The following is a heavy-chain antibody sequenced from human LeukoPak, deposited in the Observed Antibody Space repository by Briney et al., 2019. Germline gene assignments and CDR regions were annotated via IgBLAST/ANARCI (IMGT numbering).Heavy chain of an antibody. Sequence: SETLSLTCAVYGGSFSGYYWSWIRQPPGKGLEWIGEINHSGSTNYNPSLKSRVTISVDTSKNQLSLKLSSVTAADTAVYYCARAVDTAMVGQYYFDYWGQGTLVTVSS. CDR2: INHSGST. D-gene: IGHD5-18*01. J-gene: IGHJ4*02. CDR1: GGSFSGYY. CDR3: ARAVDTAMVGQYYFDY. V-gene: IGHV4-34*01.